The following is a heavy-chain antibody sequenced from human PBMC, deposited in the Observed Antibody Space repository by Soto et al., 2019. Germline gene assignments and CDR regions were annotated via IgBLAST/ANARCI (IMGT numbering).Heavy chain of an antibody. CDR3: AKSSSTTRTYYYYYGMDV. CDR1: GFTFSSYG. D-gene: IGHD2-2*01. CDR2: ISYDGSNK. Sequence: GRSLRLSCAASGFTFSSYGMHWVRQAPGKGLEWVAVISYDGSNKYYADSVKGRFTISRDNSKNTLYLQMNSLRAEDTAVYYCAKSSSTTRTYYYYYGMDVWGQGTTVTGSS. V-gene: IGHV3-30*18. J-gene: IGHJ6*02.